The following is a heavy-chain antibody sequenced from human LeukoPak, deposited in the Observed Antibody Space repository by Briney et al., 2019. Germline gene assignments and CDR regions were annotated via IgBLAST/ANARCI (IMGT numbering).Heavy chain of an antibody. Sequence: GASVKVSCKASGGTFSSYAISWVRQAPGQGLEWMGGIIPIFGTANYAQKFQGRVTITADESTSAAYMELSSLRSEDTAVYYCARRRWDVQLWSHFDYWGQGTLVTVSS. J-gene: IGHJ4*02. CDR2: IIPIFGTA. V-gene: IGHV1-69*13. CDR1: GGTFSSYA. D-gene: IGHD5-18*01. CDR3: ARRRWDVQLWSHFDY.